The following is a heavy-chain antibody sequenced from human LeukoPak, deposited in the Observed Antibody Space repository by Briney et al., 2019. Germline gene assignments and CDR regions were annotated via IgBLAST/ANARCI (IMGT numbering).Heavy chain of an antibody. J-gene: IGHJ4*02. V-gene: IGHV3-23*01. D-gene: IGHD3-10*01. CDR1: GFTFSIYA. Sequence: PGGSLRLSCAASGFTFSIYAMSWVRQAPGKGLEWVSAISGSGSDTYYADSVKGRFTISRDNSMNTLHLRMNSLRAEDTAVYYCAKDLGGEGGSGFPGYWGQGTLVTVSS. CDR2: ISGSGSDT. CDR3: AKDLGGEGGSGFPGY.